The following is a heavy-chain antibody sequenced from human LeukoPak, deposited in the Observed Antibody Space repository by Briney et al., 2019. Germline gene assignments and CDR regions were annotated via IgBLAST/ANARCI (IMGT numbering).Heavy chain of an antibody. CDR2: ISSGRSYI. V-gene: IGHV3-21*01. Sequence: PGGSLRLSCAASGFTFRSYSMDWVRQAPGKGLEWVSHISSGRSYIYYADSVKDRFTISRDNAKNSLYLQMNSLRAEDTAVYFCARSYDSSGRDYWGQGTLVTVSS. J-gene: IGHJ4*02. CDR3: ARSYDSSGRDY. CDR1: GFTFRSYS. D-gene: IGHD3-22*01.